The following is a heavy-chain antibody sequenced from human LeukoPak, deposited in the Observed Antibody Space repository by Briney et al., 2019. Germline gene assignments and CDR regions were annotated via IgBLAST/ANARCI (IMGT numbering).Heavy chain of an antibody. CDR3: VRDRGTYRPIDY. V-gene: IGHV3-74*01. CDR2: IHNDGSNS. D-gene: IGHD1-26*01. CDR1: GFTFSDHW. J-gene: IGHJ4*02. Sequence: PGGSLRLSCAGSGFTFSDHWMHWVRQAPGKGLVWVSRIHNDGSNSRYADSVKGRFTISRDNAKNTLYLQMNSLRAEDTAIYYCVRDRGTYRPIDYWGQGTLVTVSS.